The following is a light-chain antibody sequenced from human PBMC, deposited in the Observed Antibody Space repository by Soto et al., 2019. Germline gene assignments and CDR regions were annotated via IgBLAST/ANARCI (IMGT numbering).Light chain of an antibody. J-gene: IGKJ1*01. CDR1: QSITNW. CDR3: HQYYTWPRT. CDR2: KAS. Sequence: DIQMTQSPSTLSASLGDRVTITCRASQSITNWLAWYQQKPGKAPKLLIYKASTLKSGVPSRFSGSGSGTEFTLTISSLQPDDFATYYCHQYYTWPRTFGQGTKVDIK. V-gene: IGKV1-5*03.